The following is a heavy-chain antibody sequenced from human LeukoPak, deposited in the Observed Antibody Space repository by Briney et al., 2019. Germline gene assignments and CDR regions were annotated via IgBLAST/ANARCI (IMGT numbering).Heavy chain of an antibody. CDR2: IGSSSHFR. J-gene: IGHJ4*02. V-gene: IGHV3-21*01. CDR3: AKGSDFDY. D-gene: IGHD1-26*01. Sequence: GSLRLSCAASGFTFSNYSMNWVRQAPGKGLGWVSSIGSSSHFRYYADSLKGRVTISRDNAQNSLYLQMNSLRADDTAVYYCAKGSDFDYWGQGTLVTVSS. CDR1: GFTFSNYS.